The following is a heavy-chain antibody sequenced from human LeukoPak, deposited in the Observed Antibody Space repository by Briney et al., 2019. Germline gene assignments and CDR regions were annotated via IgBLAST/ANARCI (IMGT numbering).Heavy chain of an antibody. V-gene: IGHV3-9*01. CDR3: AKALLWFGELSGSYFDY. CDR1: GFTFDDYA. D-gene: IGHD3-10*01. J-gene: IGHJ4*02. Sequence: PGGSLRLSCAASGFTFDDYAMHWVRQAPGKGLEWVSGISWNSGGIGYADSVKGRFTISRDNAKNSLYLQMNSLRAEDTALYYCAKALLWFGELSGSYFDYWGQGTLVTVSS. CDR2: ISWNSGGI.